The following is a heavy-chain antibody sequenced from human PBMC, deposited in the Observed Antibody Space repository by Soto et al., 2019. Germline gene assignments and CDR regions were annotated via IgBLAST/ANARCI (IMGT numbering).Heavy chain of an antibody. CDR1: GFTFSSYA. J-gene: IGHJ4*02. V-gene: IGHV3-23*01. CDR2: ISGSGGST. CDR3: AKDREVVVITSAVDY. D-gene: IGHD3-22*01. Sequence: GGPLRPSYAASGFTFSSYAMSWVRQAPGKGLEWVSAISGSGGSTYYADSVKGRFTISRDNSKHTLYLQMNRLRAEDTAVYYCAKDREVVVITSAVDYWGQGTLVPVSS.